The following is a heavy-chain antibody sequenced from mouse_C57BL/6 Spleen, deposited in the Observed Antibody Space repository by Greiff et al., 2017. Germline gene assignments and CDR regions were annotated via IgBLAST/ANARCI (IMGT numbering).Heavy chain of an antibody. CDR3: ARGDGSPFAY. D-gene: IGHD1-1*01. CDR2: IDPSDSYT. Sequence: VQLQQPGAELVMPGASVKLSCKASGYTFTSYWMHWVKQRPGQGLEWIGEIDPSDSYTNYNQKFKGKSTLTVDKSSSTAYMQLSSLTSEYSAVYYCARGDGSPFAYWGQGTLVTVSA. J-gene: IGHJ3*01. CDR1: GYTFTSYW. V-gene: IGHV1-69*01.